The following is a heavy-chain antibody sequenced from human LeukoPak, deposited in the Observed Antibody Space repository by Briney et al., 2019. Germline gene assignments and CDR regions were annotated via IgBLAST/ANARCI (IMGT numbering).Heavy chain of an antibody. CDR2: IYTSGST. D-gene: IGHD6-6*01. CDR1: GGSISSGSYY. J-gene: IGHJ3*02. CDR3: AREAASQAFDI. V-gene: IGHV4-61*02. Sequence: SQTLSLTCTVSGGSISSGSYYWNWIRQPAGKGLEWIGRIYTSGSTNYNPSLKSRVTISVDTSKNQFSLKLSSVTAADTAVYYCAREAASQAFDIWGQGTMVTVSS.